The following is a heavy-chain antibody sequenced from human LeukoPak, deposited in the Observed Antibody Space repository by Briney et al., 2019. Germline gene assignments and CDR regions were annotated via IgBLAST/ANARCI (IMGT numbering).Heavy chain of an antibody. D-gene: IGHD6-19*01. Sequence: ASVKVSCKASGYTFTGYYMHWVRQAPGQGLEWMGWINPNSGGTNYAQKFQGRVTMTRDTSTSTAYMELSGLRSDDSAVYSCARGASSGWYDYAHYFDYWGQGTLVTVSS. V-gene: IGHV1-2*02. J-gene: IGHJ4*02. CDR2: INPNSGGT. CDR1: GYTFTGYY. CDR3: ARGASSGWYDYAHYFDY.